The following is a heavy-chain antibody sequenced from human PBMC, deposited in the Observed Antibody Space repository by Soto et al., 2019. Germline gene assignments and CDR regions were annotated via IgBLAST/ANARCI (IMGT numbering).Heavy chain of an antibody. V-gene: IGHV4-59*01. Sequence: QVQLQESGPGLVKPSETLSLTCTVSGGSISSYYWSWIRQPPGKGLEWIGYIYYSGSTNYNPSLKSRVTISVNTSKNQFSLELTSVTAADTAVYYCARVSSGWWDFDYWGQGTLVTVSS. CDR2: IYYSGST. CDR1: GGSISSYY. D-gene: IGHD6-19*01. CDR3: ARVSSGWWDFDY. J-gene: IGHJ4*02.